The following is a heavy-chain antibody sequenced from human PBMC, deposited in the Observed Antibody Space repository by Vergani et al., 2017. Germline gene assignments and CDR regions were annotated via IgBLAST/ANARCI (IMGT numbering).Heavy chain of an antibody. D-gene: IGHD6-13*01. CDR2: INRGSTT. CDR3: ARGSRAAGYSGPDS. J-gene: IGHJ4*02. Sequence: EVQLLESGGGLVQPGGSLRLSCAASGFTFSSDAMSWVRQAPGKGLEWVSAINRGSTTYYADSVKGRFTISRDNAKNSLFLQMSSLKVEDTGVYYCARGSRAAGYSGPDSWGQGTRVTVSS. V-gene: IGHV3-23*01. CDR1: GFTFSSDA.